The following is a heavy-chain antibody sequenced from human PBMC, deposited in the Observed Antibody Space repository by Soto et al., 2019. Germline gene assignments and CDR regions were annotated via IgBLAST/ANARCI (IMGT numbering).Heavy chain of an antibody. CDR1: GGTFSSYT. CDR2: IIPILGIA. CDR3: ARDGGGDSGYDSAFDI. V-gene: IGHV1-69*08. D-gene: IGHD5-12*01. Sequence: QVQLVQSGAEVKKPGSSVKVSCKASGGTFSSYTISWVRQAPGQGLEWMGRIIPILGIANYAQKFQGRVTITADKSTSTAYMGLSSLRSEDTAVYYCARDGGGDSGYDSAFDIWGQGTMVTVSS. J-gene: IGHJ3*02.